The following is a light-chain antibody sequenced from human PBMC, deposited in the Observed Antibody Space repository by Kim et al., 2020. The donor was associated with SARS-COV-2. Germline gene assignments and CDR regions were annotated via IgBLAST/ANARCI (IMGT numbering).Light chain of an antibody. CDR1: SSDVGGYNY. CDR2: DVF. V-gene: IGLV2-14*03. Sequence: QSVLTQPASVSGSPGQSITISCSGTSSDVGGYNYVSWYQQYAGKAPKLMIYDVFKRPSGVSNCFSGSKSGYTVSLTISGLQAEDEADYYCTSYISSGYVFGSGTKVTVL. J-gene: IGLJ1*01. CDR3: TSYISSGYV.